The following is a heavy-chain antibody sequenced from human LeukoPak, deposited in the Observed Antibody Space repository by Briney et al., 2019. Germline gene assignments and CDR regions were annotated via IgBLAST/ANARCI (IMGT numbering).Heavy chain of an antibody. CDR2: IYYSGST. Sequence: SETLSLTCTVSGVSISSSSYYWGWIRQPPGKGLEWIGSIYYSGSTYYNPSLKSRVTISVDTSKNQFSLKLSSVTAADTAVYYCARERAAAGTYYYYYYMDVWGKGTTVTVSS. V-gene: IGHV4-39*07. CDR1: GVSISSSSYY. J-gene: IGHJ6*03. CDR3: ARERAAAGTYYYYYYMDV. D-gene: IGHD6-13*01.